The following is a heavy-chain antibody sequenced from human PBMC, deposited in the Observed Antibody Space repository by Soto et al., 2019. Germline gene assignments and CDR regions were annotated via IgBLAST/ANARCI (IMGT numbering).Heavy chain of an antibody. CDR1: GFTFSSYG. J-gene: IGHJ6*02. V-gene: IGHV3-30*18. D-gene: IGHD3-3*01. CDR2: ISYDGSNK. CDR3: AKAYKGKYYDFWSGYYTDDYYYGMDV. Sequence: GGSLRLSCAASGFTFSSYGMHWVRQAPGKGLEWVAVISYDGSNKYYADSVKGRFTISRDNSKNTLYLQMNSLRAEDTAVYYCAKAYKGKYYDFWSGYYTDDYYYGMDVWGQGTTVTVSS.